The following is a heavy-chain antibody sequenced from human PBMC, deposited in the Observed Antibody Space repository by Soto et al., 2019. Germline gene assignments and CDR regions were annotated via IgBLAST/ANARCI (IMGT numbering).Heavy chain of an antibody. CDR1: GGSVSSSDNY. CDR3: ARAGRSHKRLLLPICSFDL. CDR2: IYYSGIT. D-gene: IGHD3-22*01. V-gene: IGHV4-61*03. J-gene: IGHJ4*02. Sequence: SETLSLTCTVSGGSVSSSDNYWSWIRQPPGKGLELIGYIYYSGITNYNPSLKSRVTISVDRSKNHFPLNLSSVTAADTAVYYCARAGRSHKRLLLPICSFDLWGQGTLVTVSS.